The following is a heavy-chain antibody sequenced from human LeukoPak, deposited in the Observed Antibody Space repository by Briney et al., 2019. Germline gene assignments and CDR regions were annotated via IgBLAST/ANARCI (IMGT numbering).Heavy chain of an antibody. CDR1: GFTFSNYA. CDR3: SGHGAGIAATADY. V-gene: IGHV3-30*02. D-gene: IGHD6-13*01. J-gene: IGHJ4*02. CDR2: LRLDGSNK. Sequence: GGSLRLSCAASGFTFSNYAMHWVRQAPGKGLEWVSFLRLDGSNKDYADSVKGRFTISRDNSKNTLYLQMNSLRVEDTAVYYCSGHGAGIAATADYWGQGTLVTVSS.